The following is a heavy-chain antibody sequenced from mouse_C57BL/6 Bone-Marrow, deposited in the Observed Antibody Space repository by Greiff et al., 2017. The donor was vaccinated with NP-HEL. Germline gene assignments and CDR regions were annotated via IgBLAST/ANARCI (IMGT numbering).Heavy chain of an antibody. J-gene: IGHJ1*03. Sequence: VQLQQPGTELVKPGASVKLSCKASGYTFTSYWMHWVKQRPGQGLEWIGNINPSNGGTNYNEKFKSKATLTVDKSSSTAYMQLSSLTSEDSAVYYCARGIGSSYCWYFDVWGTGTTVTVSS. CDR3: ARGIGSSYCWYFDV. D-gene: IGHD1-1*01. CDR2: INPSNGGT. CDR1: GYTFTSYW. V-gene: IGHV1-53*01.